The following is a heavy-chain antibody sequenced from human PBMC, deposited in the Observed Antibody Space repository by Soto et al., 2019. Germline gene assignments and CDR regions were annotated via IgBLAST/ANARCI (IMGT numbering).Heavy chain of an antibody. CDR1: GDSVSSNSAA. Sequence: SQTLSLTCAISGDSVSSNSAAWNWIRQSPSRGLEWLGRTYYRSKWYNDYAVSVKSRITINPDTSKNQFSLQLNSVTPEDTAVYYCASRSSTSPGAGYYYYGVDVWGQGTTVTVSS. CDR2: TYYRSKWYN. V-gene: IGHV6-1*01. D-gene: IGHD2-2*01. CDR3: ASRSSTSPGAGYYYYGVDV. J-gene: IGHJ6*02.